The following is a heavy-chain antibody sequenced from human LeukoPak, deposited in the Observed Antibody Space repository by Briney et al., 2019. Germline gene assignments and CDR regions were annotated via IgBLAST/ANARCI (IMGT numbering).Heavy chain of an antibody. Sequence: ASVKVSCKASGYSFRSFGINWVRQAPGQGLEWMGWISGYNGDTKYSQRLEGRVTLTTDSSTTTTYMELVTLRSDDTAVYYCARGARIAVAGTVLGYYYYYMDVWGKGTTVTISS. CDR2: ISGYNGDT. J-gene: IGHJ6*03. CDR1: GYSFRSFG. V-gene: IGHV1-18*01. CDR3: ARGARIAVAGTVLGYYYYYMDV. D-gene: IGHD6-19*01.